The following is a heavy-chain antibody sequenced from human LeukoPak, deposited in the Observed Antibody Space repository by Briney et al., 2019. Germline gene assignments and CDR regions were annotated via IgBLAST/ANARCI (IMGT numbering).Heavy chain of an antibody. V-gene: IGHV3-21*01. J-gene: IGHJ4*02. CDR3: ARGPVTTGGGNY. CDR2: ISSSSSYI. D-gene: IGHD4-17*01. Sequence: GGSLRLSCAASGFTFSSYSMNWVRQAPGKGLEWVSSISSSSSYIYYADSVKGRFTISRDNAKNSLYLQMNSLRAEDTAVYYWARGPVTTGGGNYWGQGTLVTVSS. CDR1: GFTFSSYS.